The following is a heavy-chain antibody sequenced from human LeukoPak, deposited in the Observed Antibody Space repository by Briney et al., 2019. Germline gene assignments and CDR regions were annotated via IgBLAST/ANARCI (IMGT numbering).Heavy chain of an antibody. CDR1: GFTFSSYA. D-gene: IGHD5-12*01. Sequence: GGSLRLSCAASGFTFSSYAMHWVRQAPGKGLEWVAVMSYDGSNKYYADSVKGRFTISRDNSKNTLYLQMNSLRAEDTAVYYCARDRSGYDFLGRVFDYWGQGTLVTVSS. J-gene: IGHJ4*02. CDR3: ARDRSGYDFLGRVFDY. CDR2: MSYDGSNK. V-gene: IGHV3-30*04.